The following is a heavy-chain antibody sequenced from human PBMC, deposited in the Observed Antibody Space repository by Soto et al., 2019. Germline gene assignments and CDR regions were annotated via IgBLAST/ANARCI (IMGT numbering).Heavy chain of an antibody. CDR1: GDSINDYEYY. V-gene: IGHV4-30-4*01. CDR2: IYYTGST. Sequence: PSETLSLTCRVSGDSINDYEYYCTWIRQPPGDGLEWIGHIYYTGSTSYNPSLESRISISLDTHRNQFSLKVNPVSAADTAVHYSATDRSNSHDFFDSWGQGTLVTVS. D-gene: IGHD1-1*01. J-gene: IGHJ4*02. CDR3: ATDRSNSHDFFDS.